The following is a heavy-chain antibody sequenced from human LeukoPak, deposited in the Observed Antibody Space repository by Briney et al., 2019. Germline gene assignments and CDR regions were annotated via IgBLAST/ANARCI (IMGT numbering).Heavy chain of an antibody. CDR1: GGSISNYY. Sequence: SETLSLTCTVSGGSISNYYWSWIRQPPGKGLGWIGYIYYSGSTNYNPSLKSRVTISVDTSKNQFSLKLSSVTAADTAVYYCARARGGCASTDWYFDLWGRGTLVTVSS. J-gene: IGHJ2*01. V-gene: IGHV4-59*01. D-gene: IGHD6-19*01. CDR3: ARARGGCASTDWYFDL. CDR2: IYYSGST.